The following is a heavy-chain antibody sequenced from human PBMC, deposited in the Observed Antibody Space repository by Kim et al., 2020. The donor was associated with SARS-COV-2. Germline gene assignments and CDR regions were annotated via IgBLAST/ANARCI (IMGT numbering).Heavy chain of an antibody. CDR3: ASFPRYYDFWSGRDY. Sequence: DSVKGRFTISRDNSKNTLYLQMNSLRAEDTAVYYCASFPRYYDFWSGRDYWGQGTLVTVSS. D-gene: IGHD3-3*01. V-gene: IGHV3-30*01. J-gene: IGHJ4*02.